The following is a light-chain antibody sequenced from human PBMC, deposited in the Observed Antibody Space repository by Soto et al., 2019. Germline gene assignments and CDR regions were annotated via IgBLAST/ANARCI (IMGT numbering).Light chain of an antibody. CDR2: GAS. J-gene: IGKJ1*01. V-gene: IGKV3-20*01. CDR1: QSVSSSY. Sequence: EIVLTQSPGTLSLSPGEIATLSFRASQSVSSSYLAWYQQKPGQAPRLLIYGASSRATGIPDRFSGSGSGTDFPLTISRLEPEDFAVYYCQQYGSSPRTFGQGTKVDIK. CDR3: QQYGSSPRT.